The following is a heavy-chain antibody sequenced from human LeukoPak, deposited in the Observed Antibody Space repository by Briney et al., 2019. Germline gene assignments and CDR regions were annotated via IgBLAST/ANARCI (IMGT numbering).Heavy chain of an antibody. D-gene: IGHD1-26*01. Sequence: GGSLRLSCAASGFTFTNAWMSWVRQAPGKGLEWVGRIQSKTDGGTTDYAAPVKGRFTISRDDSKNTLYLQMNSLRAEDTAVYYCAREEVGATAGDYWGQGTLVTVSS. CDR1: GFTFTNAW. J-gene: IGHJ4*02. CDR2: IQSKTDGGTT. CDR3: AREEVGATAGDY. V-gene: IGHV3-15*01.